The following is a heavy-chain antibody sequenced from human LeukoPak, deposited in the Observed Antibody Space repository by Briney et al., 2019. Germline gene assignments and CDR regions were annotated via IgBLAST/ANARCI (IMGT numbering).Heavy chain of an antibody. Sequence: GASVKVSCKASGYTFTGYYMHWVRQAPGQGLEWMGWINPNSGGTNYAQKFQGRVTMTRDTSISTAYMELSRLRSDDTAVYYCASWAVTIHSYDAFDIWGQGTMVTVSS. CDR3: ASWAVTIHSYDAFDI. CDR2: INPNSGGT. D-gene: IGHD5-18*01. CDR1: GYTFTGYY. J-gene: IGHJ3*02. V-gene: IGHV1-2*02.